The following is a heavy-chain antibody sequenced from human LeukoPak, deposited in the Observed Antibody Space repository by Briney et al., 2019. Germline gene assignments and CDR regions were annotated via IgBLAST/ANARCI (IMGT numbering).Heavy chain of an antibody. D-gene: IGHD3-10*01. CDR3: ARDKGRGAFDI. V-gene: IGHV3-33*01. J-gene: IGHJ3*02. Sequence: GGSLRLSCTASGFTFSSNYMHWVRQAPGKGLEWVSVIFYDGNNIYYADSVKRLFIISRDNSKNTLYLQMNSLRAEDTAVYYCARDKGRGAFDIWGQGTMVTVSS. CDR1: GFTFSSNY. CDR2: IFYDGNNI.